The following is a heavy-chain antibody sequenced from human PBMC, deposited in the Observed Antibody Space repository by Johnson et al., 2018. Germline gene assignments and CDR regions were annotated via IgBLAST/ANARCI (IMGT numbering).Heavy chain of an antibody. Sequence: VQLVQSGGGLIQPGGSLRLSCAASGFTVSSNYMSWVRQAPGKGLEWVSVIYSGGSTYYADSVKGRFTISRDNSQNTLYLQMNSLRAEDTAVYYCAKDRLLTGTGEYYYYYYGMDVWGQGTTVTVSS. CDR3: AKDRLLTGTGEYYYYYYGMDV. J-gene: IGHJ6*02. D-gene: IGHD1-7*01. CDR1: GFTVSSNY. V-gene: IGHV3-66*03. CDR2: IYSGGST.